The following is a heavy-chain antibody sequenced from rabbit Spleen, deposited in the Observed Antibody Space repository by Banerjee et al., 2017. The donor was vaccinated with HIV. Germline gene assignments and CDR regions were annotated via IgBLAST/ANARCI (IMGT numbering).Heavy chain of an antibody. CDR1: GFSFSSSHY. Sequence: QEQLVESGGGLVQPEGSLTLTCTASGFSFSSSHYMCWVRQAPGKGLEWIACIYAGSSGSTYYASWAKGRFTISRASSTTVFLQMTSLTAADTATYFFARGSAAMTMVITGFYFNLLGQGTLVTVS. D-gene: IGHD2-1*01. J-gene: IGHJ4*01. V-gene: IGHV1S45*01. CDR3: ARGSAAMTMVITGFYFNL. CDR2: IYAGSSGST.